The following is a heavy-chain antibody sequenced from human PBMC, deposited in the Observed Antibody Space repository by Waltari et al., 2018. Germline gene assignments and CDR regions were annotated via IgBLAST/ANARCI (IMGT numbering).Heavy chain of an antibody. CDR1: GGSIISTTYY. Sequence: QLQLQESGPGLVKPSETLSLTCIVSGGSIISTTYYWGWIRPPPGKGLEWIGSSYYSGSPNYNPSRKSRVTISVDTSKNRFSLKVSSVTAADTALYYCATHSANHDYHYYAMDVWGLGTTVTVSS. CDR2: SYYSGSP. J-gene: IGHJ6*02. V-gene: IGHV4-39*01. D-gene: IGHD2-15*01. CDR3: ATHSANHDYHYYAMDV.